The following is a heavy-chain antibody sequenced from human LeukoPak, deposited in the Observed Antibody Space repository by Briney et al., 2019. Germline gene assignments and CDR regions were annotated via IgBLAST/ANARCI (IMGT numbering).Heavy chain of an antibody. CDR3: ARLGVVEGQWLGYFDY. CDR1: GYIFTSYW. Sequence: GESLQISCQGSGYIFTSYWIGWVRQLPGKGLEWMGIIYPGDSDTRYSPSFQGQVTISADKSISTAYLQWSSLKAADTAMYYCARLGVVEGQWLGYFDYWGQGTLVTASS. D-gene: IGHD6-19*01. V-gene: IGHV5-51*01. CDR2: IYPGDSDT. J-gene: IGHJ4*02.